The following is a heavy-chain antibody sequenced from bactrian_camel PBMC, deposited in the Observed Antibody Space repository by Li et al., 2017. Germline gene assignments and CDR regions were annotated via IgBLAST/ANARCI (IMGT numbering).Heavy chain of an antibody. CDR1: PSIYRRNC. Sequence: HVQLVESGGGSVQAGGSLRLSCAASPSIYRRNCMGWFRQAPGKEREGVASFGSDGTTVYADFVKGRFIISQDNAQNTVSLQMDNLEPEESGMYYCAAGERILVGSWLQCPSKDSQYQYWGQGTQVTVS. CDR2: FGSDGTT. D-gene: IGHD1*01. V-gene: IGHV3S53*01. CDR3: AAGERILVGSWLQCPSKDSQYQY. J-gene: IGHJ4*01.